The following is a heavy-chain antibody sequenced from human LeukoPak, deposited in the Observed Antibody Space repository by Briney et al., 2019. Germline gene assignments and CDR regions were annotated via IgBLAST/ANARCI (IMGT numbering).Heavy chain of an antibody. Sequence: GGSLRLSCAASGFTFSSYGMHWVRQAPGKGLEWVAVIWYDGSNKYYADSVKGRFTISRDNSKYTLYLQMNSLRAEDTAVYYCAKARSGMATALDYWGQGTLVTVSS. D-gene: IGHD5-24*01. CDR3: AKARSGMATALDY. V-gene: IGHV3-33*06. CDR2: IWYDGSNK. CDR1: GFTFSSYG. J-gene: IGHJ4*02.